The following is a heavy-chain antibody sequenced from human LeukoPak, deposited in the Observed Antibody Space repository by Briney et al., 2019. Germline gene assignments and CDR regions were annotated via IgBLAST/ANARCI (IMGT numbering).Heavy chain of an antibody. CDR3: ARDSSGYYPYWYYMDV. Sequence: GRSLRLSCAASGLTFSSYAMHWVRQAPGKGLEWLAVISYDGSNKYYAESVSGRFTISRDNSKNTLYLLMNSLRAEDTAVYYCARDSSGYYPYWYYMDVWGKGTTVTVSS. V-gene: IGHV3-30*01. CDR1: GLTFSSYA. J-gene: IGHJ6*03. CDR2: ISYDGSNK. D-gene: IGHD3-22*01.